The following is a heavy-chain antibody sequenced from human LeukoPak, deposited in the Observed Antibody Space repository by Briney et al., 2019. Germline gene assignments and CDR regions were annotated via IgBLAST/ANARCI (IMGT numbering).Heavy chain of an antibody. J-gene: IGHJ6*03. CDR1: GGSISSSIYY. CDR3: ARGAYSSSYYYYYYMDV. D-gene: IGHD6-6*01. Sequence: SETLSLTCIVSGGSISSSIYYWAWVRQPPGKGLEWIGTVFYNGATQYSPSLRSRVTISIDTSTNQFSLKLTSVTAADTALYYCARGAYSSSYYYYYYMDVWGKGTTVTVSS. V-gene: IGHV4-39*07. CDR2: VFYNGAT.